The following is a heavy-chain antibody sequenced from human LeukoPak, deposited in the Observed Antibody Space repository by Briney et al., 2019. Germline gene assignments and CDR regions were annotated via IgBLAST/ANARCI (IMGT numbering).Heavy chain of an antibody. Sequence: GGSLRLSCAASEFTFSSYVMTWVRQAPGKGLDWVSSISADGGSTYYAASVKGRFTISRDSSKNTLYLQMNSLRPEDTAVYSCAKDGGAFDVDYWGQGTLVTVSS. D-gene: IGHD2-15*01. CDR3: AKDGGAFDVDY. J-gene: IGHJ4*02. CDR1: EFTFSSYV. V-gene: IGHV3-23*01. CDR2: ISADGGST.